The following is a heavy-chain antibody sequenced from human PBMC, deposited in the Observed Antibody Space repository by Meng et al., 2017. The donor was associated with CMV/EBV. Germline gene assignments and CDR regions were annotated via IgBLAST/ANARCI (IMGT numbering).Heavy chain of an antibody. J-gene: IGHJ4*02. CDR3: AHKLWYHFDY. Sequence: QITLKESGPTLVKPXXXXPLTGTFSGFSLSTSGVGVGWIRQPPGKALEWLALIYWDDDKRYSPSLKSRLTITKDTSKNQVVLTMTNMDPVDTATYYCAHKLWYHFDYWGQGTLVTVSS. D-gene: IGHD5-18*01. CDR2: IYWDDDK. V-gene: IGHV2-5*02. CDR1: GFSLSTSGVG.